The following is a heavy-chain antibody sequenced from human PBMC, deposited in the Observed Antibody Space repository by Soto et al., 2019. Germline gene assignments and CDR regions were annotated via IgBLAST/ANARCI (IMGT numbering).Heavy chain of an antibody. J-gene: IGHJ4*02. V-gene: IGHV3-23*01. CDR1: GFTFSSYA. Sequence: EVQLLESGGGLVQPGGSLRLSCAASGFTFSSYAMSWVRQAPGKGLEWVSTISSSGGSTYYADSVKGRFTISRDNSNNALYLHMNSLRAEDTAVYYCAKDVGGSSGFDYWGQGTLVTVSS. CDR2: ISSSGGST. D-gene: IGHD1-26*01. CDR3: AKDVGGSSGFDY.